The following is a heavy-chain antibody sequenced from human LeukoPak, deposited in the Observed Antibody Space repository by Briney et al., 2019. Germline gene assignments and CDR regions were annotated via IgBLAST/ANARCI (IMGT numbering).Heavy chain of an antibody. CDR2: IYYSGST. CDR1: GGSISSYY. D-gene: IGHD3-3*01. Sequence: PSETLSLTCTVSGGSISSYYWGWIRQPPGKGLEWIGSIYYSGSTYYNPFPQEPSPHIRRPVKNQFSLKLSSVTAADTAVYYCARLFRSGYYYFDYWGQGTLVTVSS. J-gene: IGHJ4*02. V-gene: IGHV4-39*01. CDR3: ARLFRSGYYYFDY.